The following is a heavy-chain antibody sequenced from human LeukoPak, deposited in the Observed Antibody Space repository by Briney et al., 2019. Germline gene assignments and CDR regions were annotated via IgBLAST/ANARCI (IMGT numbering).Heavy chain of an antibody. CDR2: IFYSGST. V-gene: IGHV4-39*01. CDR1: GRSINSGTVF. J-gene: IGHJ3*01. Sequence: SETLSLTCILSGRSINSGTVFWGWTREPPENGLERFGTIFYSGSTYYNESPRCRVTMSGATSRNPFSLRVIPMSGADTTVYYCSKTGVRFLNSRALYAFDFWGPGTMVTVSS. CDR3: SKTGVRFLNSRALYAFDF. D-gene: IGHD7-27*01.